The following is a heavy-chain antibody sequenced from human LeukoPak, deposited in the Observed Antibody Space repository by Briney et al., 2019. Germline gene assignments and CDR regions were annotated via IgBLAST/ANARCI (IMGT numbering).Heavy chain of an antibody. CDR3: ARGGRTTDY. CDR2: IRDNGVGT. V-gene: IGHV3-23*01. CDR1: GFTFNNFA. Sequence: GRSLRLSCAASGFTFNNFAMSWVRQTPGKGLEWVSSIRDNGVGTYYPDSVKGRFTISRDNSKNTLSLQMNSLRADDTAIYYCARGGRTTDYWGQGTLVTVSS. J-gene: IGHJ4*02.